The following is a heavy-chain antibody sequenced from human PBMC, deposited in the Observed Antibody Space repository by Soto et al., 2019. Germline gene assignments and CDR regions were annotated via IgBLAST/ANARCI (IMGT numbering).Heavy chain of an antibody. V-gene: IGHV1-69*05. CDR1: GGTFGNSA. J-gene: IGHJ6*02. CDR3: ARGRDRLQFGGNSYYAMDV. Sequence: QVQLVQSGAEVKKPGSSVTVSCKASGGTFGNSAISWVRQAPGQGLEWMGGIIPIFPTPDYAQKFQGRVTXTXHXXTSTAYMELPSLRSADTAVYYCARGRDRLQFGGNSYYAMDVWGQGTTVTVSS. CDR2: IIPIFPTP. D-gene: IGHD5-12*01.